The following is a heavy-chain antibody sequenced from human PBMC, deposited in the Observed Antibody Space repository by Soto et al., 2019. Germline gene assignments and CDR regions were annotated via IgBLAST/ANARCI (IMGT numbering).Heavy chain of an antibody. CDR1: GFTFSSYG. D-gene: IGHD2-21*02. Sequence: QVQLVESGGGVVQPGRSLRLSCAASGFTFSSYGMHWVRQAPGKGLEWVAVISYDGSNKYYADSVKGRFTISRYNSKNTLDQQMNSLRAEETAVYYCAKDRCGGDCYSPGDYWGQGTLVTVSS. CDR3: AKDRCGGDCYSPGDY. V-gene: IGHV3-30*18. J-gene: IGHJ4*02. CDR2: ISYDGSNK.